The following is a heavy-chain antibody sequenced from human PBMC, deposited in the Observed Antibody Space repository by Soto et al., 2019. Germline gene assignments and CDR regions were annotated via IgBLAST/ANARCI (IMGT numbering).Heavy chain of an antibody. J-gene: IGHJ4*02. V-gene: IGHV4-59*01. CDR2: IDYSGST. Sequence: SETLSLTCTVSGGSISNYFWSWLRQSPGKGLEWIGYIDYSGSTNYNPSLKSRITVSLHTSENQFSLKLTSVSAADTAVYYCGRQGGKYNSGYYSFDHWGQGTLVTVSS. CDR3: GRQGGKYNSGYYSFDH. D-gene: IGHD5-12*01. CDR1: GGSISNYF.